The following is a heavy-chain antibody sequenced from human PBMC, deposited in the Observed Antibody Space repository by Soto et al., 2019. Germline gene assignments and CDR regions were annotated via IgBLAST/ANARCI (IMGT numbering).Heavy chain of an antibody. CDR3: ARASTMAPLADYGMDV. Sequence: PSETLSLTCAVSGGSISSGGYSWSCIRQPPGKGLEWIGYIYHSGSTYYNPSLKSRVTISVDTSKNQFSLKLSSVTAADTAVYYCARASTMAPLADYGMDVWGQGTTVTVSS. CDR1: GGSISSGGYS. CDR2: IYHSGST. V-gene: IGHV4-30-2*01. D-gene: IGHD3-10*01. J-gene: IGHJ6*02.